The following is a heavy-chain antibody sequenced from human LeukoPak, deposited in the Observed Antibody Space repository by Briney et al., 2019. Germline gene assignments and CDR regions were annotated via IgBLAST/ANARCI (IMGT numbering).Heavy chain of an antibody. D-gene: IGHD3-22*01. CDR3: ARQSRYYDSSGYYYFDY. V-gene: IGHV4-59*01. J-gene: IGHJ4*02. Sequence: PSETLSLTCTVSGGSISSYYWSWLRQPPGKGLEWIGYIYYSGSTNYNPSLKSRVTISVDTSKNQFSLTLSSVTAADTAVYYCARQSRYYDSSGYYYFDYWGQGTLVTVSS. CDR2: IYYSGST. CDR1: GGSISSYY.